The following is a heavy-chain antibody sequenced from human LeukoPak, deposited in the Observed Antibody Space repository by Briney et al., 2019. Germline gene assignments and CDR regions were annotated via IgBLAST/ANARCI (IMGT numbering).Heavy chain of an antibody. J-gene: IGHJ5*02. V-gene: IGHV6-1*01. CDR2: TYYRSTWYN. D-gene: IGHD2-2*01. CDR1: GDSVSSNSVT. CDR3: ARRLTQYDCFNP. Sequence: SQTLSLTCAISGDSVSSNSVTWNWIRQSPSRGLEWLVRTYYRSTWYNDYAVSVRGRITVNPDTSKNQFSLHLNSVTPEDTAVYYCARRLTQYDCFNPWGQGILVTVSS.